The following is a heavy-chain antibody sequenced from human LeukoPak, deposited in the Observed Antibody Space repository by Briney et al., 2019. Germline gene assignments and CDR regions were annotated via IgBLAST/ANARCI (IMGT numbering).Heavy chain of an antibody. Sequence: GRSLRLSCAASGFTFSSYGMHWVRQAPGKGLEWVAVIWYDGSNKYYADSVKGRFTISRDNSKNTLYLQMNSLRCEHTAVYYFAKGGVDTAMVTSDYWGEGTVVSVSS. J-gene: IGHJ4*02. CDR2: IWYDGSNK. D-gene: IGHD5-18*01. V-gene: IGHV3-33*06. CDR1: GFTFSSYG. CDR3: AKGGVDTAMVTSDY.